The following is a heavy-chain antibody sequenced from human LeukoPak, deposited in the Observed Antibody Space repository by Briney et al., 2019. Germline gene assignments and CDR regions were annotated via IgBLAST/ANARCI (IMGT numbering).Heavy chain of an antibody. Sequence: GGSLSLSCEASGFTFSTYAMSWIRKAPGKGREWVSAISSGGGNTDYADSVKGRFTISRDNSKNTVFLQMNSLRAEDTGVYYCANRISGSSSWGQGTLVTVSS. CDR3: ANRISGSSS. D-gene: IGHD3-10*01. CDR2: ISSGGGNT. J-gene: IGHJ5*02. CDR1: GFTFSTYA. V-gene: IGHV3-23*01.